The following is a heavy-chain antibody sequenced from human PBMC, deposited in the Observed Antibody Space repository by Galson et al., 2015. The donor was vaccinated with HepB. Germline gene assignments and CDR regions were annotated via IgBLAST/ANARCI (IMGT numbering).Heavy chain of an antibody. CDR2: IKQDGSEK. J-gene: IGHJ6*02. Sequence: PLGLYCAASGFTFSSYWMSWVRQAPGKGLEWVANIKQDGSEKYYVDSVKGRFTISRDNAKNSLYLQMNSLRAEDTAVYYCVRDKVRSSGWYSGYYYGMDVWGQGTTVTVPS. CDR1: GFTFSSYW. D-gene: IGHD6-19*01. CDR3: VRDKVRSSGWYSGYYYGMDV. V-gene: IGHV3-7*01.